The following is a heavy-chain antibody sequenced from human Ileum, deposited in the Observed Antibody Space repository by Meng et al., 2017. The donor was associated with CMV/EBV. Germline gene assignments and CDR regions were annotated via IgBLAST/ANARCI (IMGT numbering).Heavy chain of an antibody. V-gene: IGHV3-30*02. CDR1: GFTFSSYG. CDR2: IRYDGSNK. CDR3: AKDVVRGVLLRSPGYYYYGMDV. D-gene: IGHD3-10*01. J-gene: IGHJ6*02. Sequence: GESLKISCAASGFTFSSYGMHWVRQAPGKGLEWVAFIRYDGSNKYYADSVKGRFTISRDNSKNTLYLQMNSLRAEDTAVYYCAKDVVRGVLLRSPGYYYYGMDVWGQGTTVTVSS.